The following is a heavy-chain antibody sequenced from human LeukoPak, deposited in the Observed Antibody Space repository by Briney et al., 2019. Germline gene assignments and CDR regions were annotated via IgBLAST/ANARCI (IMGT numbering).Heavy chain of an antibody. D-gene: IGHD3-16*02. J-gene: IGHJ1*01. CDR2: SSAYNGRT. CDR1: GYTFTNYG. Sequence: ASVKVSCKASGYTFTNYGISWVRQAPGQGLEWMGWSSAYNGRTNYAQKFQGRATMTTDTSTSTAYMELRSLTSDDTAMYYCARGLLTFGGVIGGPQALEYFQHWGQGTLVTVSS. CDR3: ARGLLTFGGVIGGPQALEYFQH. V-gene: IGHV1-18*01.